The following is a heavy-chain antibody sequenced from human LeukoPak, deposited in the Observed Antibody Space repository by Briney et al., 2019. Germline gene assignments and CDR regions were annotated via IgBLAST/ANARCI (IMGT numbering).Heavy chain of an antibody. J-gene: IGHJ5*02. CDR3: ARQYQLLYGWFDP. D-gene: IGHD2-2*02. Sequence: PSETLSLPCTVSGGSISSSSYYWGWIRQPPGKGLEWIGSIYYSGSTYYNPSLKSRVTISVDTSKNQFSLKLSSVTAADTAVYYCARQYQLLYGWFDPWGQGTLVTVSS. CDR1: GGSISSSSYY. V-gene: IGHV4-39*01. CDR2: IYYSGST.